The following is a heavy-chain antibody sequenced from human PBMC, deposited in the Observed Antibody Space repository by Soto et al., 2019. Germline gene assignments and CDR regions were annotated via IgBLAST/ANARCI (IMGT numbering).Heavy chain of an antibody. CDR2: IYWDDDK. V-gene: IGHV2-5*02. Sequence: SGPTLVNPTQTLTLTCTFSVFSLSTSGVGVGWIRQPPGKALEWLALIYWDDDKRYSPSLKSRLTITKDTSKNQVVLTMTNMEPVDTATYYCAHRRNRSGGSRNYYFDYWGQGTLVTSPQ. CDR3: AHRRNRSGGSRNYYFDY. D-gene: IGHD2-15*01. CDR1: VFSLSTSGVG. J-gene: IGHJ4*02.